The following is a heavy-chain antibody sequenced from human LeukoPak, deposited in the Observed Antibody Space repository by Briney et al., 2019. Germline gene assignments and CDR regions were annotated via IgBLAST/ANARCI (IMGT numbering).Heavy chain of an antibody. V-gene: IGHV1-18*04. D-gene: IGHD6-13*01. CDR2: ISTYSGNT. CDR1: GYTFTSYY. CDR3: ARDPLYSSSWYVVPDY. J-gene: IGHJ4*02. Sequence: GESLKISCKGSGYTFTSYYMHWVRQAPGQGLEWMGWISTYSGNTNYAQKLQGRVTMTTDTSTSTAYMELRSLRSDDTAVYYCARDPLYSSSWYVVPDYWGQGTLVTVSS.